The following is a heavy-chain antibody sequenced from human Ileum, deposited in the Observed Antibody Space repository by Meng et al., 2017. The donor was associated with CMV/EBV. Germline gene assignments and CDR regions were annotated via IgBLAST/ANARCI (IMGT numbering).Heavy chain of an antibody. CDR3: AREGSSGWALNYYYYYGMDV. CDR2: INPSGGST. J-gene: IGHJ6*02. Sequence: VKVSCKASGYTFTSYYMHWVRQAPGQGLEWMGIINPSGGSTSYAQKFQGRVTMTRDTSTSTVYMELSSLRSEDTAVYYCAREGSSGWALNYYYYYGMDVWGQGTTVTVSS. CDR1: GYTFTSYY. D-gene: IGHD6-19*01. V-gene: IGHV1-46*01.